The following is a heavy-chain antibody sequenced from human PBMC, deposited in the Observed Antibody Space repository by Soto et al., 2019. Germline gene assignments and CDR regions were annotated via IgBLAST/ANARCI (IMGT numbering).Heavy chain of an antibody. J-gene: IGHJ6*02. Sequence: GGSLRLSCAASVFTFSSYEMNWVRQAPGKGLEWVSYISSSGSTIYYADSVKGRFTISRDNAKNSLYLQMNSLRAEDTAVYYCARPTTVYYGMDVWGQGTTVTVSS. V-gene: IGHV3-48*03. CDR3: ARPTTVYYGMDV. D-gene: IGHD4-4*01. CDR2: ISSSGSTI. CDR1: VFTFSSYE.